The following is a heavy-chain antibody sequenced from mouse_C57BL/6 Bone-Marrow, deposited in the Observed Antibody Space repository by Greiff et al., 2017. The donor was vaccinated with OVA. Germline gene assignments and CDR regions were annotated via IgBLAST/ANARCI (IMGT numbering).Heavy chain of an antibody. J-gene: IGHJ2*01. Sequence: EVQLVESGGDLVKPGGSLKLSCAASGFTFSSYGMSWVRQTPDQRLAWVATISSGGIYTYYQDSVKGRFTISRDNAKNTLDLQMSSRKSEDTAMYYCARRLRSFDYWGQGTTLTVSS. CDR2: ISSGGIYT. CDR1: GFTFSSYG. D-gene: IGHD1-1*01. CDR3: ARRLRSFDY. V-gene: IGHV5-6*01.